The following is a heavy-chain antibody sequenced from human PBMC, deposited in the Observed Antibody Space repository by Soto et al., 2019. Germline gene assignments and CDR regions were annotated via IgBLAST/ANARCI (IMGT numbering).Heavy chain of an antibody. D-gene: IGHD3-10*01. CDR3: ARVWYDGNSGAFDI. Sequence: AASVKVSCKASGYNFILHGISWVRQAPGQGLEWMGWISAYNGNTNYAQNFQDRVTMTTDPSTSTVNMELRSLRSDDTAVYYCARVWYDGNSGAFDIWGQGTKVTV. CDR1: GYNFILHG. V-gene: IGHV1-18*01. J-gene: IGHJ3*02. CDR2: ISAYNGNT.